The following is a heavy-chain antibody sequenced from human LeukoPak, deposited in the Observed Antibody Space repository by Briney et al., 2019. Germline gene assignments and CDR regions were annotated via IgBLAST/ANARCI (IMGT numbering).Heavy chain of an antibody. D-gene: IGHD4-17*01. CDR3: ASSDDGDPYY. V-gene: IGHV3-48*03. CDR1: GFTFSSYE. CDR2: ISSSGSTI. Sequence: GGSLTLSCAASGFTFSSYEMNWVRQAPGKGLEWVSYISSSGSTIYYADSVKGRFTISRDNARNSLYLQMNSLRAEDTAVYYCASSDDGDPYYWGQGTLVTVSS. J-gene: IGHJ4*02.